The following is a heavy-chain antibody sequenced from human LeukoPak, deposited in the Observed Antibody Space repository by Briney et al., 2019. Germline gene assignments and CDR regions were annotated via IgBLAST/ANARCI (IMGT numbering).Heavy chain of an antibody. J-gene: IGHJ6*02. D-gene: IGHD4-11*01. CDR1: GFTVSSNY. V-gene: IGHV3-66*01. Sequence: GGSLRLSCAASGFTVSSNYMSWVRQAPGKGLEWVSVIYSGGSTYYADSVKGRFTISRDNSKNTLYLQMNSLRAEDTAVYYCARDSTVTTYVWHYYYYYGMDVWGQGTTVTVSS. CDR2: IYSGGST. CDR3: ARDSTVTTYVWHYYYYYGMDV.